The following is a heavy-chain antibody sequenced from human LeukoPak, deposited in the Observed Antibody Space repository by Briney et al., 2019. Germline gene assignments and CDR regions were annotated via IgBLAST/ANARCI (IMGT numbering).Heavy chain of an antibody. V-gene: IGHV4-34*01. D-gene: IGHD3-10*01. J-gene: IGHJ4*02. CDR1: GGSFSGYY. CDR2: INHSGST. Sequence: PSETLSLTCAVYGGSFSGYYWSWIRQPPGKGLEWIGEINHSGSTNYNPSLKSRVTISVDTSKNQFSLKLSSVTAADTAVYYCARATNWGSGSYYIGYFDYWGQGTLVTVSS. CDR3: ARATNWGSGSYYIGYFDY.